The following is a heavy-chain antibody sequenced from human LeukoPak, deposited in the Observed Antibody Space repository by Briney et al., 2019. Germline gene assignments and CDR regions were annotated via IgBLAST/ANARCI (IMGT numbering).Heavy chain of an antibody. D-gene: IGHD1-26*01. J-gene: IGHJ4*02. Sequence: GGSLRLSCAASGFTFSSYATHWVRQAPGKGLEWVAVISYDGSNKYYADSVKGRFTISRDNSKNTLYLQMNSLRAEDTAVYYCAKVRRGGSYYGYWGQGTLVTVSS. V-gene: IGHV3-30*04. CDR2: ISYDGSNK. CDR1: GFTFSSYA. CDR3: AKVRRGGSYYGY.